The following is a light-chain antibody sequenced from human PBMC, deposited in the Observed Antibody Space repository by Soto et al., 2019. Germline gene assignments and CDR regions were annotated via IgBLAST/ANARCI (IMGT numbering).Light chain of an antibody. CDR3: SSYTSSNTWV. J-gene: IGLJ3*02. CDR1: SSDVGGYNY. Sequence: QSALTQPASVSGSPGQSTTISCTGTSSDVGGYNYVSWYQQHPGKAPKLMIYEVSNRPSGVSNRFSGSKSGNTASLTISGLQAEDEADYYCSSYTSSNTWVFGGGTKLTVL. V-gene: IGLV2-14*01. CDR2: EVS.